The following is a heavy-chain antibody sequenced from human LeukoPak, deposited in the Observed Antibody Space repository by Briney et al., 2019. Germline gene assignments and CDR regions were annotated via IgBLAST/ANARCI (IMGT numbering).Heavy chain of an antibody. J-gene: IGHJ4*02. CDR3: AKDRLIAAALDY. Sequence: SCKASGYTFTGYYMHWVRQAPGKGLEWVAFIRYDGSNKYYADSVKGRFTISRDNSKNTLYLQMNSLRAEDTAVYYCAKDRLIAAALDYWGQGTLVTVSS. V-gene: IGHV3-30*02. CDR2: IRYDGSNK. CDR1: GYTFTGYY. D-gene: IGHD6-13*01.